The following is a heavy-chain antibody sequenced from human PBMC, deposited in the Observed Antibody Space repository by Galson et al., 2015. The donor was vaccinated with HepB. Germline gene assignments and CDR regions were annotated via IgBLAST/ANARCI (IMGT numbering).Heavy chain of an antibody. CDR2: INTNTGNP. Sequence: SVKVSCKASGYTFTNYAMNWVRQAPGQGLEWMGWINTNTGNPTYAQGFTGRFVFSLDTSVSTAYLQISALKAEDTAVYYCARDRGSGGHFFDYWGRGTLVTVSS. J-gene: IGHJ4*02. D-gene: IGHD4-23*01. CDR1: GYTFTNYA. V-gene: IGHV7-4-1*02. CDR3: ARDRGSGGHFFDY.